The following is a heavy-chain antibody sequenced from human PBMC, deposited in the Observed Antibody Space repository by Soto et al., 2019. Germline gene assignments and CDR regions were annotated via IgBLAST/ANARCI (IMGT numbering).Heavy chain of an antibody. CDR3: ARGVEWELPKSYYYYGMDV. Sequence: QVQLVQSGAEVKKPGSSVKVSCKASGGTFSSYAISWVRQAPGQGLEWMGGIIPIFGTANYAQKFQGRVTITADESTSTAYMELSSLRSEDTAVYYCARGVEWELPKSYYYYGMDVWGQGTTVTVSS. CDR1: GGTFSSYA. CDR2: IIPIFGTA. V-gene: IGHV1-69*01. D-gene: IGHD1-26*01. J-gene: IGHJ6*02.